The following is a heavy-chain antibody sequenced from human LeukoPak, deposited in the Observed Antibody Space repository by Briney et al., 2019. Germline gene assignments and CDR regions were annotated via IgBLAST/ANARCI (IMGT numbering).Heavy chain of an antibody. J-gene: IGHJ6*04. D-gene: IGHD5-12*01. V-gene: IGHV3-48*03. CDR1: GFTFSSYE. CDR2: ISSSGSTI. CDR3: AREAAYSGYQTDYYYGMDV. Sequence: GGSLRLSCAASGFTFSSYEMNWVRQAPGKGLEWVSYISSSGSTIYYADSVKGRFTISRDNAKNSLYLQMNSLRAEDTAVYYCAREAAYSGYQTDYYYGMDVWGKGTTVTVSS.